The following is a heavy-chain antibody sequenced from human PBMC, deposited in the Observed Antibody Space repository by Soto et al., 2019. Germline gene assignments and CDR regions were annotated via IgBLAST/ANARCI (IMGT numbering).Heavy chain of an antibody. CDR3: ARGEQYSGRIFDY. V-gene: IGHV6-1*01. J-gene: IGHJ4*01. Sequence: PSPTLSLSCAITADSVSSTSAGWSWVRQSPSRGPEWLGRTYYSAKWYYEYAVSVRGRITINPDTSKNQFALQLNSVTPEDTARYFCARGEQYSGRIFDYWGQGTLVTVS. D-gene: IGHD1-26*01. CDR1: ADSVSSTSAG. CDR2: TYYSAKWYY.